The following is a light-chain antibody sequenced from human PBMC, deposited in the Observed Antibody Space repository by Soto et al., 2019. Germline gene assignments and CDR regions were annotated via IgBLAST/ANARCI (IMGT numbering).Light chain of an antibody. Sequence: QSALTQPASVSGSPGQSITISCTGTSSDVGGYKYVSWYQQHPAKAPKLMIYDVSNRPSGVSNRFSRSKSGNTASLTISGLQAEDEADYYCSSYTSSSTLEVFGTGTKLTVL. CDR3: SSYTSSSTLEV. V-gene: IGLV2-14*01. J-gene: IGLJ1*01. CDR1: SSDVGGYKY. CDR2: DVS.